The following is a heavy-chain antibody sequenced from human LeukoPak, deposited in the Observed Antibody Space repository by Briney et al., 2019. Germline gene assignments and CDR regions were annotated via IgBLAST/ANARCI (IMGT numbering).Heavy chain of an antibody. J-gene: IGHJ4*02. CDR1: GDSMNNYY. D-gene: IGHD3-10*01. Sequence: PSETLSLTCNVFGDSMNNYYWSWIRQPPGKGLEWIGNINYSGSTNSNPSLKSRATISVDMSRKHFFLDLSSVTAADTAVYYCARAVHYSGTSDQYTGGWYYFDFWGQGTLVTVSS. CDR2: INYSGST. CDR3: ARAVHYSGTSDQYTGGWYYFDF. V-gene: IGHV4-59*01.